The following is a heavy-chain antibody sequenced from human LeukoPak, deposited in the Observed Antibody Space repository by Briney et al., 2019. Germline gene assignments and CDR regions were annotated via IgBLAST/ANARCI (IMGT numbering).Heavy chain of an antibody. Sequence: SETLSLTCTVSGGSISSSSYYWGWIRQPPGKGLEWIGSIYYSGSTYYNPSLKSRVTISVDTSKNQFSLKLSSVTAADTAVYYCASDSFYESGGYFYYWGQGTPVTVSS. D-gene: IGHD3-22*01. CDR3: ASDSFYESGGYFYY. J-gene: IGHJ4*02. CDR1: GGSISSSSYY. CDR2: IYYSGST. V-gene: IGHV4-39*01.